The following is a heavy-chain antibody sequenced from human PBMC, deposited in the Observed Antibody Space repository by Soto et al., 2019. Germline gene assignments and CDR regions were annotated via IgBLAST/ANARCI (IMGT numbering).Heavy chain of an antibody. CDR1: GYTFTGYY. V-gene: IGHV1-2*02. CDR3: ARQYDDFWSGYGNWFDH. CDR2: INPNSGGT. J-gene: IGHJ5*02. D-gene: IGHD3-3*01. Sequence: ASVKVSCMASGYTFTGYYMHCVRQAPGQGREWMGWINPNSGGTNYAQKFQGRVTMTRDTSISTAYMELSRLRSDDTAVYYCARQYDDFWSGYGNWFDHWGQGTLVTVSS.